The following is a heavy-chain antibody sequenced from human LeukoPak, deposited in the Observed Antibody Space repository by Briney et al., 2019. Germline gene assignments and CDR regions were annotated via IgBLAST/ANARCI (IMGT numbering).Heavy chain of an antibody. J-gene: IGHJ4*02. CDR1: GYTFTGYH. Sequence: VASVNVSCKASGYTFTGYHMHWVRQAPGQGLEWMGRINPNSGDTTYAQKFQGRVTMTRDTSISTAYMELSRLRSDDTAVYYCARDYCSSTSCLFDYWGQGTLVTVSS. D-gene: IGHD2-2*01. CDR3: ARDYCSSTSCLFDY. V-gene: IGHV1-2*06. CDR2: INPNSGDT.